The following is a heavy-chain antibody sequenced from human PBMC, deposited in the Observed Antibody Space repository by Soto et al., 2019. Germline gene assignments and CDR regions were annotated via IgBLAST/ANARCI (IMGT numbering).Heavy chain of an antibody. J-gene: IGHJ4*02. CDR2: IYNSGTT. CDR1: GGSINRGGYF. Sequence: QVQLQESGPGLVKPSQTLSLTCTVSGGSINRGGYFWSWIRQTPGKGLEWIGHIYNSGTTYTNPSLNSRATIAGDTSPNQLSLNLRSVTAADTVMYYWGRGPSADKVDYWGQGTLVTVSS. V-gene: IGHV4-30-4*01. CDR3: GRGPSADKVDY. D-gene: IGHD3-3*01.